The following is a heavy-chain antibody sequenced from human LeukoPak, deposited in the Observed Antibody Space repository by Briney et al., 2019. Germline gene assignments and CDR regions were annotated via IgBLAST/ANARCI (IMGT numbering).Heavy chain of an antibody. CDR1: GGSIHSGGFY. V-gene: IGHV4-31*03. CDR3: ARGPYYYHFDAFDI. D-gene: IGHD3-10*01. J-gene: IGHJ3*02. CDR2: IYYSGST. Sequence: PSETLSLTCTVSGGSIHSGGFYWSWIRQHPGKGLEWIGYIYYSGSTYYNPSLKSRVTISVDTSKNQFSLKLSSVTAADTAVYYCARGPYYYHFDAFDIWGQGTMVTVSS.